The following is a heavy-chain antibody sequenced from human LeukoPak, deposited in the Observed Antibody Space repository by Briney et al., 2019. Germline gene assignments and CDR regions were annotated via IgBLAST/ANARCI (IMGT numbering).Heavy chain of an antibody. CDR3: ARDPSNYYDSSGYSRVDYYYGMDV. J-gene: IGHJ6*02. V-gene: IGHV1-18*01. D-gene: IGHD3-22*01. CDR2: ISAYNGNT. CDR1: GGTFSSYA. Sequence: AASVKVSCKASGGTFSSYAISWVRQAPGQGLEWMGWISAYNGNTNYAQKLQGRVTMTTDTSTSTAYMELRSLRSDDTAVYYCARDPSNYYDSSGYSRVDYYYGMDVWGQGTTVTVSS.